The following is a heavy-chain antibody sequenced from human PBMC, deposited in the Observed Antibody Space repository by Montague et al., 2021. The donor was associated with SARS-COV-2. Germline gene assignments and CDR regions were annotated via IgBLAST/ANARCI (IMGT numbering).Heavy chain of an antibody. CDR3: AREDRWNWFDP. Sequence: SETLSLTCTVSGGTVGSSNFYWGWIRQPPGKGLEWIGSVYYSGITYYRPSLKSRVTISVDTSKNHCSLKLNSVTAADTAVYYCAREDRWNWFDPWGQGTLVIVSS. CDR2: VYYSGIT. D-gene: IGHD5-24*01. J-gene: IGHJ5*02. CDR1: GGTVGSSNFY. V-gene: IGHV4-39*02.